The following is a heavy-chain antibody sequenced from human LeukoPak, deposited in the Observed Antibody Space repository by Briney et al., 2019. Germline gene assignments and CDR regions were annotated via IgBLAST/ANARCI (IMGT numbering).Heavy chain of an antibody. CDR3: ARAVYDSSGYFDP. CDR1: GGSFSGYY. J-gene: IGHJ5*02. V-gene: IGHV4-34*01. Sequence: SETLSLTCAVYGGSFSGYYWSWIRQPPGKGLEWIGSIYHSGITYYNPSLKSRVTISVDTSKNHFSLKLTSVTAADTAVYYCARAVYDSSGYFDPWGQGTLVTVSS. CDR2: IYHSGIT. D-gene: IGHD6-25*01.